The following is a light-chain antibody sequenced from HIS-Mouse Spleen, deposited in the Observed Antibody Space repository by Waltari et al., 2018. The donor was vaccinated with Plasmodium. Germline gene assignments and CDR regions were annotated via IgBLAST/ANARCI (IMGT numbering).Light chain of an antibody. J-gene: IGLJ1*01. CDR1: SSDVGGYNY. CDR2: EVS. Sequence: QSALTQPPSASGSPGQSVTIPCTGTSSDVGGYNYVSWYTQHPGKAPKLMIYEVSKRPSGVPDRFSGSKSGNTASLTVSGLQAEDEADYYCSSYAGSNNLYVFGTGTKVTVL. V-gene: IGLV2-8*01. CDR3: SSYAGSNNLYV.